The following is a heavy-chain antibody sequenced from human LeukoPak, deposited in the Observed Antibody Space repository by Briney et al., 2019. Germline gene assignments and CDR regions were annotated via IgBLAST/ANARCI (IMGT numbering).Heavy chain of an antibody. CDR2: IKQDGGEK. D-gene: IGHD1-26*01. CDR3: ARLGGSYYTY. Sequence: PGGSLRLSCVASGFAFSSYWMSWVRQAPGKGLEWVANIKQDGGEKYYVDSVKGRFTISRDNAKDSLFLQINSLRVEDTGVYYCARLGGSYYTYWGQGTLVTVSS. CDR1: GFAFSSYW. J-gene: IGHJ4*02. V-gene: IGHV3-7*01.